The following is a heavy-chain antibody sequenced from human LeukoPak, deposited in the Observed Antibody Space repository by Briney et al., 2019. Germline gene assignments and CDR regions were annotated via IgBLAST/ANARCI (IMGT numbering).Heavy chain of an antibody. Sequence: GGSLRLPCAASGFTVSNAWMSWVRQAPGQGLEWMGGIIPIFGTANSAQKFQGRVTITADKSTSTAFMELSSLRSEDTAVYYCTCGNTAPPYYYYMDVWGKGTTVTVSS. D-gene: IGHD1-26*01. CDR1: GFTVSNAW. CDR2: IIPIFGTA. J-gene: IGHJ6*03. V-gene: IGHV1-69*06. CDR3: TCGNTAPPYYYYMDV.